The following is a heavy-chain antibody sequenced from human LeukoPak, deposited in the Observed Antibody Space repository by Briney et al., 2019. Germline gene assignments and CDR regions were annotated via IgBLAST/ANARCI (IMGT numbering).Heavy chain of an antibody. CDR3: AKVIVAAKPYYYYGMDV. D-gene: IGHD2-15*01. Sequence: GGSLRLSCAASGFTFSSYAMSWVRQAPGKGLGWVSAISGSGGSTYYADSVKGRFTISRDNSKNTLYLQMNSLRAEDTAVYYCAKVIVAAKPYYYYGMDVWGQGTTVTVSS. J-gene: IGHJ6*02. CDR2: ISGSGGST. V-gene: IGHV3-23*01. CDR1: GFTFSSYA.